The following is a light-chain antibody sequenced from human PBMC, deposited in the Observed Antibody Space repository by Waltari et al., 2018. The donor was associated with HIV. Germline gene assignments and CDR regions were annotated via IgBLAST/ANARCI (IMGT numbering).Light chain of an antibody. V-gene: IGLV2-14*01. CDR3: TSYTSISTLV. CDR1: SRDIVAYNY. CDR2: EVT. J-gene: IGLJ1*01. Sequence: QSALTQPASVSASPRPSITTSCTRTSRDIVAYNYVSWYQHHPGKVPKLLIYEVTNRPSGVSHRFSGSKSGNTASLTISGHQAEDEADFYCTSYTSISTLVFGTGTKVTVL.